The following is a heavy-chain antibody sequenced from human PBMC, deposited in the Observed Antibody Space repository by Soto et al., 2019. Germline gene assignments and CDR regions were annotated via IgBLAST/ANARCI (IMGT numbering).Heavy chain of an antibody. J-gene: IGHJ5*02. CDR1: GFTFSNYA. D-gene: IGHD6-19*01. CDR2: IDSDGGNT. V-gene: IGHV3-23*01. Sequence: GGSLRLSCAASGFTFSNYAMTWVRQTPGKGLEWVSSIDSDGGNTYYADSVKGRFTTSRDNSKNTLYLQMDSLRADDTAVYCCARPGVAVAGTHWFDPWGQGTLVTVSS. CDR3: ARPGVAVAGTHWFDP.